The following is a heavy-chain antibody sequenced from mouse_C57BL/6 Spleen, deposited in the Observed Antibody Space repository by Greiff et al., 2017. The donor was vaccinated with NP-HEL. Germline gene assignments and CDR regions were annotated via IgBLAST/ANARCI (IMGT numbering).Heavy chain of an antibody. V-gene: IGHV1-69*01. D-gene: IGHD1-1*01. Sequence: QVQLQQPGAELVMPGASVKLSCKASGYTFTSYWMHWVKQRPGQGLEWIGEIDPSDSYTNYNQKFKGKSTLTVDKPSSTAYMQLSSLTSEDSAVYYCARSITTVVADAMDYWGQGTSVTVSS. CDR3: ARSITTVVADAMDY. J-gene: IGHJ4*01. CDR2: IDPSDSYT. CDR1: GYTFTSYW.